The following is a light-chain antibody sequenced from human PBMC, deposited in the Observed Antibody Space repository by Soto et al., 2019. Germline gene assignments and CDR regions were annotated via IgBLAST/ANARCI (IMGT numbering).Light chain of an antibody. Sequence: QSALTQPASVSGSPGQSITISCTGTSSDIGNYDFVSWYQQVPGTAPKAMIYEVSSRPSGVSNRFSGSKSGNTASLTISGLQFEDEGDYYCSSYTSSSTLIVFGSGTKLTVL. CDR2: EVS. J-gene: IGLJ1*01. CDR1: SSDIGNYDF. V-gene: IGLV2-14*01. CDR3: SSYTSSSTLIV.